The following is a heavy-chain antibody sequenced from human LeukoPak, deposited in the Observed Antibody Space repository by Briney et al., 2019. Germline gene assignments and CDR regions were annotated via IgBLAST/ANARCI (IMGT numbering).Heavy chain of an antibody. J-gene: IGHJ6*03. V-gene: IGHV4-61*02. CDR2: IYTSGHT. D-gene: IGHD5-18*01. Sequence: SETLSLTCTVSGGSISSGRYYWSWIRQPAGKGLEWIGRIYTSGHTNYNPSLKSRVTISVDTSKNQFSLKMNSVTAADTAVYYCARGLHGYSYGYVPWELYSYMDVWGKGTTVSISS. CDR3: ARGLHGYSYGYVPWELYSYMDV. CDR1: GGSISSGRYY.